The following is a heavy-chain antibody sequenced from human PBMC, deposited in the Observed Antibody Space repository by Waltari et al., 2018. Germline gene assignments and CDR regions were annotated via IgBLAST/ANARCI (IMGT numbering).Heavy chain of an antibody. J-gene: IGHJ4*02. CDR1: GGSFSGYY. CDR2: INHSGST. CDR3: ARGHGITIFGVVITRGYFDY. V-gene: IGHV4-34*01. Sequence: QVQLQQWGAGLLKPSETLSLTCAVYGGSFSGYYWSWIRQPPGNGLEWIGEINHSGSTNYNPSLKSRVTISVDTSKNQFSLKLSSVTAADTAVYYCARGHGITIFGVVITRGYFDYWGQGTLVTVSS. D-gene: IGHD3-3*01.